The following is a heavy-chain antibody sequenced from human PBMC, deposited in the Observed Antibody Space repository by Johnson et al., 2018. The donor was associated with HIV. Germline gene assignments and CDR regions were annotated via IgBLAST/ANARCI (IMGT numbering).Heavy chain of an antibody. D-gene: IGHD6-25*01. CDR2: IKQDGSEK. V-gene: IGHV3-7*01. J-gene: IGHJ3*02. CDR3: GRVGAAGVDAFDI. CDR1: GFTFSSYW. Sequence: VQLVESGGGLVQPGGSLRLSCAASGFTFSSYWMSWVRQAPGKGLEWVANIKQDGSEKYYVDSVKGRFTISRDNAKNSLYLQMNSLRAEDTAVYYCGRVGAAGVDAFDIWGQGTMVTVSS.